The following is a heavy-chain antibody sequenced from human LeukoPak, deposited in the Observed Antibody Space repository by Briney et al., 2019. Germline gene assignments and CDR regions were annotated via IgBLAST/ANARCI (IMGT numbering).Heavy chain of an antibody. CDR1: GFTFSSYA. D-gene: IGHD3-22*01. V-gene: IGHV3-64*01. J-gene: IGHJ4*02. CDR3: ARGYYDSSGYPERFDY. Sequence: GGSLRLSCAASGFTFSSYAMHWVRQAQGKGLEYVSAISSNGGSTYYANSVKGRFTISRDNSKNTLYLQMGSLRAEDMAVYYCARGYYDSSGYPERFDYWGQGTLVTVSS. CDR2: ISSNGGST.